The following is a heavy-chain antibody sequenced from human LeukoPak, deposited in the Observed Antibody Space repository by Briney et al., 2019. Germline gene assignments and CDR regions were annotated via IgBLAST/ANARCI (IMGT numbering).Heavy chain of an antibody. CDR1: GYMFTSYG. V-gene: IGHV1-18*01. Sequence: ASVKVSCKASGYMFTSYGLSWVRQAPGQGLEWMGWISAYNGNTRYAQKFQGRVTMTTDTSTRTAYMETRSLRSDDTAVYYCARDRRGRAVANPYYYNGMDVWGEGTTVTVSS. CDR3: ARDRRGRAVANPYYYNGMDV. CDR2: ISAYNGNT. J-gene: IGHJ6*04. D-gene: IGHD6-19*01.